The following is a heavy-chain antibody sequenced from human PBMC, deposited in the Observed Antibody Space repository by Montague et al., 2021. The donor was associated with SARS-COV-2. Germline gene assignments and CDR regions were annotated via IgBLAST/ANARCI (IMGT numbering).Heavy chain of an antibody. Sequence: PALVKPTQTLTLTCSFSGFSLSTSAVGVGWIRQPPGKALEWLAVIYWNDDKYYDPSLNSRLTITKDTSKNQVVLTMTNMDPVDTATYYCAHRIQNLNGFQNWGWGTLVTVSS. D-gene: IGHD2-8*01. V-gene: IGHV2-5*01. CDR3: AHRIQNLNGFQN. J-gene: IGHJ1*01. CDR1: GFSLSTSAVG. CDR2: IYWNDDK.